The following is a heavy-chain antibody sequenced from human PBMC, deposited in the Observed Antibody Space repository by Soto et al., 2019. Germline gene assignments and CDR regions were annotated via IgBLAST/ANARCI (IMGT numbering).Heavy chain of an antibody. CDR1: GFTFSRFW. Sequence: EVQLVESGGGLVQPGGSLRLSCAASGFTFSRFWMSWVRQAPGKGLEWVANIKQNGSEKYYVDSVKGRFTISRDNAKNSLYLQMICLRAEDTTVFYCARALCSETDEHWGQGTLVTVSS. V-gene: IGHV3-7*01. CDR3: ARALCSETDEH. CDR2: IKQNGSEK. D-gene: IGHD6-19*01. J-gene: IGHJ4*02.